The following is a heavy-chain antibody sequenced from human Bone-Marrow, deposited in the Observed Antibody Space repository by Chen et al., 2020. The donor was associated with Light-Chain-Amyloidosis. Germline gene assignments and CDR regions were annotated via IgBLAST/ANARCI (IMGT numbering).Heavy chain of an antibody. CDR2: IYPDDSDA. CDR1: GYTFPNYW. CDR3: AGRSDGYNFDY. D-gene: IGHD5-12*01. Sequence: EVQLEQSGPEVKKPGESLKISCKGSGYTFPNYWIGWVRQMPGKGLEWMGGIYPDDSDARYRPSLEGQVPMSDDKSITTAYLQCGSRRASDTAMYYCAGRSDGYNFDYWGQGNMVTVS. V-gene: IGHV5-51*01. J-gene: IGHJ4*02.